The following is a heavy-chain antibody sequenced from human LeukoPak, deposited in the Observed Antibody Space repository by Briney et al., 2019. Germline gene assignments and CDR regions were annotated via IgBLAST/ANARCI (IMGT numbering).Heavy chain of an antibody. D-gene: IGHD4-17*01. V-gene: IGHV3-74*01. CDR1: GFTFDDYG. CDR3: ARASTTVPNLLDY. CDR2: IKGDGSDT. Sequence: PGGSLRLSCAASGFTFDDYGMSWVRQAPGKGLVWVSRIKGDGSDTLYADSVKGRFTISRDNSKNTLYLQTSSLGVDDTAVYYCARASTTVPNLLDYWGQGALVSVSS. J-gene: IGHJ4*02.